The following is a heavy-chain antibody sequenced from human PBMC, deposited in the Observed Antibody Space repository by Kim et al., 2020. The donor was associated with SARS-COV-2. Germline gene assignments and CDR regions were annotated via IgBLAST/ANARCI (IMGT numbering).Heavy chain of an antibody. J-gene: IGHJ5*02. CDR3: ARDQGRDTYHNWFDP. Sequence: ASVKVSCKASGYTFTSYYMHWVRQAPGQGLEWMGIINPSGGSTSYAQKFQGRVTMTRDTSTSTVYMELSSLRSEDTAVYYCARDQGRDTYHNWFDPWGQGTLVTVSS. CDR1: GYTFTSYY. CDR2: INPSGGST. D-gene: IGHD5-18*01. V-gene: IGHV1-46*01.